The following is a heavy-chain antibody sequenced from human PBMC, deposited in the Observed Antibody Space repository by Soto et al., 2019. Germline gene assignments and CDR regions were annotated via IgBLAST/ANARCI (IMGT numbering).Heavy chain of an antibody. CDR2: INAGNGNT. Sequence: ASVKVSCKASGYTFTSYAMHWVRQAPGQRLEWMGWINAGNGNTKYSQKFQGRVTITRDTSASTAYMELSSLRSEDTAVYYCARVFTIFGVVIRGMDVWGQGTTVTVSS. V-gene: IGHV1-3*01. J-gene: IGHJ6*02. CDR1: GYTFTSYA. CDR3: ARVFTIFGVVIRGMDV. D-gene: IGHD3-3*01.